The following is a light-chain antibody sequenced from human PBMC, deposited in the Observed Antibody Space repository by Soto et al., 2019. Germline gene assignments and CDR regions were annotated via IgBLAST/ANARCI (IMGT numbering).Light chain of an antibody. Sequence: ALTQPASVSGSPGQSITISCTGTSSDVGGFNFVSWYQHHPGKAPKLLISDVVNRPSGVSHRFSGSKSGSTASLTISGLQADDEADYYCTSYTSTNTLYLFGTGTKV. CDR2: DVV. V-gene: IGLV2-14*01. CDR3: TSYTSTNTLYL. J-gene: IGLJ1*01. CDR1: SSDVGGFNF.